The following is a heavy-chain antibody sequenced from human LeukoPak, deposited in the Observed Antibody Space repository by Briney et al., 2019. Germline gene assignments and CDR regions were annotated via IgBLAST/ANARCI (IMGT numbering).Heavy chain of an antibody. Sequence: GGSLRLSCAASGFTFSSYAMSWVRQAPGKGLEWVSAVSGSGGSTYYADSVKGRFTISRDNAKNSLYLQMNSLRAEDTAVYYCASGYYDFWSGQDWFDPWGQGTLVTVSS. CDR3: ASGYYDFWSGQDWFDP. D-gene: IGHD3-3*01. J-gene: IGHJ5*02. CDR2: VSGSGGST. V-gene: IGHV3-23*01. CDR1: GFTFSSYA.